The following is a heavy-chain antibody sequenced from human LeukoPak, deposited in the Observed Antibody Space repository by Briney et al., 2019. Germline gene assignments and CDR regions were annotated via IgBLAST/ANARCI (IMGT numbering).Heavy chain of an antibody. J-gene: IGHJ4*02. CDR1: GYTFTSYY. CDR2: INPSGGST. CDR3: ARDRADIVLMVYANLFDY. V-gene: IGHV1-46*01. Sequence: ASVKVSCKASGYTFTSYYMHWVRQAPGQGLEWMGIINPSGGSTSYAQKFQGRVTMTRDTSTSTVYMELSSLRSDDTAVYYCARDRADIVLMVYANLFDYWGQGTLVTVSS. D-gene: IGHD2-8*01.